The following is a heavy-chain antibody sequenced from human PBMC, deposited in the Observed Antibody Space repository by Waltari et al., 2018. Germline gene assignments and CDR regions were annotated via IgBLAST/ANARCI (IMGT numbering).Heavy chain of an antibody. Sequence: QLVESGGSLVQPGESLRLSCAATGFAFSSYLMHWVRQIPGKGLVWVSRISSDVSVASYADSVQGRFTISRDNDKNTLYLQMNSLRVDDTATYHCASHAMDVWGQGTTVTVS. CDR2: ISSDVSVA. CDR3: ASHAMDV. V-gene: IGHV3-74*01. CDR1: GFAFSSYL. J-gene: IGHJ6*02.